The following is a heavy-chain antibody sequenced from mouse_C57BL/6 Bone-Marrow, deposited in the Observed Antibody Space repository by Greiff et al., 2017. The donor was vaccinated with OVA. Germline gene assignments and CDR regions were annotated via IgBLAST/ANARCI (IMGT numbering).Heavy chain of an antibody. V-gene: IGHV1-80*01. J-gene: IGHJ1*03. D-gene: IGHD4-1*01. CDR3: ACGTLYWYFDV. CDR2: IYPGDGDT. CDR1: GYAFSSYW. Sequence: LVESGAELVKPGASVKISCKASGYAFSSYWMNWVKQRPGKGLEWIGQIYPGDGDTNYNGKFKGKATLTADKSSSTAYMQLISLTSEDSAVYFCACGTLYWYFDVWGTGTTVTVSS.